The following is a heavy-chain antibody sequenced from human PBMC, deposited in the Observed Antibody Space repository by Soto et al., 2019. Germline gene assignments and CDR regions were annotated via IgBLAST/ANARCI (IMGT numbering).Heavy chain of an antibody. CDR3: AKDNSSGWYRHPYY. J-gene: IGHJ4*02. Sequence: QVQLVESGGGVVQPGRSLRLSCAASGFTFSSYGMHWVRQAPGKGLEWVAVISYDGSNKYYADSVKGRFTISRDNSKNPQYLQMNSLRAEDTAVYYCAKDNSSGWYRHPYYWGQGTLVTVSS. V-gene: IGHV3-30*18. CDR1: GFTFSSYG. D-gene: IGHD6-19*01. CDR2: ISYDGSNK.